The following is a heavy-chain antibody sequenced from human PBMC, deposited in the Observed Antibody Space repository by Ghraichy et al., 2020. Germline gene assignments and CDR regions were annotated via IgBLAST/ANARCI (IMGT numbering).Heavy chain of an antibody. J-gene: IGHJ6*02. V-gene: IGHV3-74*01. CDR1: GFTFSSYW. Sequence: GGSLRLSCAASGFTFSSYWMHWVRQAPGKGLVWVSRINSDGSSTSYADSVKGRFTISRDNAKNTLYLQMNSLRAEDTAVYYCARASAVRYGMDVWGQGTTVTVSS. CDR2: INSDGSST. D-gene: IGHD4-17*01. CDR3: ARASAVRYGMDV.